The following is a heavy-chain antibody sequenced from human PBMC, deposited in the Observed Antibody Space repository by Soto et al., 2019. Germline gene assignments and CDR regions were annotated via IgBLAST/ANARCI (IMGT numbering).Heavy chain of an antibody. Sequence: QVQLVQSGAEVKKPGASVKVSCKASGYTFTSSYMHWVRQAPGQGLEWVGIINPSGGTTTNAQKLRGSLTTTTATSTSTLYLELSSLRSEATAVYYCASVYCSGGARYAIDYWGQGTLVTFSS. CDR1: GYTFTSSY. CDR3: ASVYCSGGARYAIDY. V-gene: IGHV1-46*01. D-gene: IGHD2-15*01. CDR2: INPSGGTT. J-gene: IGHJ4*02.